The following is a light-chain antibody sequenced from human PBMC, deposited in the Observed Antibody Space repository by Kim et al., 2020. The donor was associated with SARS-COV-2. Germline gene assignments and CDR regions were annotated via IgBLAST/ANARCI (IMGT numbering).Light chain of an antibody. Sequence: SSELTQDPAVSVALGQTVRITCQGDSLRSYYATWYQQKPRQAPVLVIYGRNNRPSGIPDRISGSTSGNTASLTISGAQAEDEADFYCQSRDSGGNVVFGGGTQLPVL. J-gene: IGLJ2*01. CDR1: SLRSYY. V-gene: IGLV3-19*01. CDR2: GRN. CDR3: QSRDSGGNVV.